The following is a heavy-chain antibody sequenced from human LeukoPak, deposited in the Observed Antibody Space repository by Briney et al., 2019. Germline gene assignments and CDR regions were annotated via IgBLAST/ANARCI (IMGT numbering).Heavy chain of an antibody. J-gene: IGHJ3*02. D-gene: IGHD5-18*01. Sequence: GGSLRFSCATSGFNFHSHWMNWVRQAPGKGPEWVANIKQDGSEKYYVDSVKGRFTISRDNAKNSLYLQMNSLRVEDTAIYYCATSPIQLWAFDMWGRGTMVTVSS. V-gene: IGHV3-7*01. CDR1: GFNFHSHW. CDR3: ATSPIQLWAFDM. CDR2: IKQDGSEK.